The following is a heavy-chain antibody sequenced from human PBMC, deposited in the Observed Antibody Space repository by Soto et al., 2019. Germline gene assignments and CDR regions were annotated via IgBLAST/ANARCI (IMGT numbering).Heavy chain of an antibody. Sequence: GGSLRLSCAASGFTFSSYAMSWVRQAPGKGLESVSAISGSGGSTYYADSVKGRFTISRDNSKNTLYLQMNSLRAEDTAVYYCAQDAAFGYYDSSGPLGWFVPGGQETLVAIFS. J-gene: IGHJ5*01. CDR2: ISGSGGST. CDR1: GFTFSSYA. V-gene: IGHV3-23*01. CDR3: AQDAAFGYYDSSGPLGWFVP. D-gene: IGHD3-22*01.